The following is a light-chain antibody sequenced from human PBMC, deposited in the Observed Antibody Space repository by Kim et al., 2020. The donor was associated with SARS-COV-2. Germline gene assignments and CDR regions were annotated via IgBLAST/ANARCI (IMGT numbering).Light chain of an antibody. V-gene: IGLV3-25*03. J-gene: IGLJ3*02. CDR1: ALPKQY. CDR2: KDS. Sequence: PGQTARTACSGDALPKQYAYWYQQKPGQAPVLVIYKDSERPSGIPERFSGSSSGTTVTLTISGVQAEDEADYYCQSADSSGTYGVFGGGTQLTVL. CDR3: QSADSSGTYGV.